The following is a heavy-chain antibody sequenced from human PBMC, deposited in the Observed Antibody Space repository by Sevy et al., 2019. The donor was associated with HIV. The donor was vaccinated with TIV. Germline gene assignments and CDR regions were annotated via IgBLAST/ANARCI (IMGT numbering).Heavy chain of an antibody. CDR1: GGSFSGYY. J-gene: IGHJ6*02. CDR3: ARVGKQYYYGSGSYYKGTRYYYGMDV. CDR2: INHSGST. Sequence: SETLSLTCAVYGGSFSGYYWSWIRQPPGKGREWIGEINHSGSTNYNPSLKSRVTISVDTSNNQFSLKLSSVTAADTAVYYCARVGKQYYYGSGSYYKGTRYYYGMDVWGQGTTVTVSS. V-gene: IGHV4-34*01. D-gene: IGHD3-10*01.